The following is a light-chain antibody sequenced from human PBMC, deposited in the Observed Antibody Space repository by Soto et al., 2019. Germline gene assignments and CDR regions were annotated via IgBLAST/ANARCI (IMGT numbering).Light chain of an antibody. J-gene: IGLJ2*01. CDR3: QTWGTGVQV. CDR2: LNSDGSH. CDR1: SGYSNYA. V-gene: IGLV4-69*01. Sequence: QAVLTQSPSASASLGASVKLTCTLSSGYSNYAIAWHQQQPEKGPRYLMKLNSDGSHNKGDGIPDRFSGSSSGAERYLTISSLQSEDEADYYCQTWGTGVQVFGGGTKLTVL.